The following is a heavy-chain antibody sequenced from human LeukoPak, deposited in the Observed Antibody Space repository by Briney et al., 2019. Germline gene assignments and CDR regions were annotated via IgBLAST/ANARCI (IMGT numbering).Heavy chain of an antibody. V-gene: IGHV4-38-2*02. D-gene: IGHD3-3*01. CDR1: GYSISSGYY. J-gene: IGHJ5*02. CDR2: IYHSGST. Sequence: PSETLSLTCTVSGYSISSGYYWGWIRQPPGKGLEWIGSIYHSGSTYYNPSLKSRVTISVDTSKNQFSLKLSSVTAADTAVYYCARDLRSNYEYNWFDPWGQGTLVTVSS. CDR3: ARDLRSNYEYNWFDP.